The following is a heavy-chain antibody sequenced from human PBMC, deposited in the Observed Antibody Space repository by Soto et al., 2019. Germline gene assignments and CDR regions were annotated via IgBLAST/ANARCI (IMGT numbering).Heavy chain of an antibody. CDR3: AGSYYHDSSAYYYDY. D-gene: IGHD3-22*01. CDR2: INSDSSSI. CDR1: GFMFSVYT. V-gene: IGHV3-48*02. Sequence: GSLRLSCAASGFMFSVYTMNWVRQAPGKGLEWISSINSDSSSIYHADSVKGRFTISRDNAKNSVDLQMNSLRDEDTAVYYCAGSYYHDSSAYYYDYWGQGTLVTVSS. J-gene: IGHJ4*02.